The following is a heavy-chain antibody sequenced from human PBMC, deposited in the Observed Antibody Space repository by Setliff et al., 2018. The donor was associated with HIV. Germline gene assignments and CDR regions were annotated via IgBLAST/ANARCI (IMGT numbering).Heavy chain of an antibody. V-gene: IGHV4-4*09. Sequence: PSETLSLTCTVSGDSISSYSWNWIRQSPGGGLEWTGFIFSSGRTKYNPSLQSRVTMSIDTSKNQFSLRLTSVTAADTAVYYCARRIDDSGSFPDKNWFDTWGQGSQVTVSS. CDR2: IFSSGRT. CDR1: GDSISSYS. D-gene: IGHD3-10*01. J-gene: IGHJ5*02. CDR3: ARRIDDSGSFPDKNWFDT.